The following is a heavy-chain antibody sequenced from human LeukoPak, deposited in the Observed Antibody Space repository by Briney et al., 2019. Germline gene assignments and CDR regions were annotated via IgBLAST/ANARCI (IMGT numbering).Heavy chain of an antibody. CDR3: ARARGHTLDAFDI. CDR1: GGSISSSYY. V-gene: IGHV4-61*01. CDR2: IYYSGST. D-gene: IGHD2-2*02. J-gene: IGHJ3*02. Sequence: SETLSLTCAVSGGSISSSYYWSWIRQPPGKGLEWIGYIYYSGSTNYNPSLKSRVTISVDTSKNQFSLKLSSVTAADTAVYYCARARGHTLDAFDIWGQGTMVTVSS.